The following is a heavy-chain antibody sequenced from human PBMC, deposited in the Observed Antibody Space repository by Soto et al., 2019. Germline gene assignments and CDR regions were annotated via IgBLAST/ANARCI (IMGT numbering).Heavy chain of an antibody. V-gene: IGHV3-23*01. D-gene: IGHD4-4*01. CDR3: AKLLRPGLQFFDF. CDR2: ISSSGDHT. Sequence: EVQLLEFGGGLVQPGGSLRLSCAASGFTFSDYAMSWVRQAPGKGLDWVSAISSSGDHTFYADSVKGRFTISRDNSKNTLYLQVNSLRAEDTAVYYCAKLLRPGLQFFDFWGQGTLVTVSS. J-gene: IGHJ4*02. CDR1: GFTFSDYA.